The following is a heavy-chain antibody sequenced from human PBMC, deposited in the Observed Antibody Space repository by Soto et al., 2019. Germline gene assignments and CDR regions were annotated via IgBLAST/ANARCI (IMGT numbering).Heavy chain of an antibody. CDR3: TTDSYSTMIEVRFDY. Sequence: GGSLRLSCAGSGFVFSNAWINWVRQAPGKGLEWVGRIKSKALGGTTDFAAPVRGRFAITRDDSRNMAYMQMNSLNTEDTAVYYCTTDSYSTMIEVRFDYWGRGTPVTVS. D-gene: IGHD3-22*01. CDR1: GFVFSNAW. J-gene: IGHJ4*01. CDR2: IKSKALGGTT. V-gene: IGHV3-15*07.